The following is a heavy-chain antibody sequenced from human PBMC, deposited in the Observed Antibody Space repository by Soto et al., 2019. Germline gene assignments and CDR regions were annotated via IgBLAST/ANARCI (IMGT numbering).Heavy chain of an antibody. CDR3: ATSYGSGYRAFDY. CDR2: VNPILSLS. Sequence: QVQLVQSGAEVKRPGSSVKVSCKASGDTFSFYSINWVRQAPGLGLEWMGRVNPILSLSNYAQRFQGRVTMTADKSTSTAYMVISSLRPEDTAIYYCATSYGSGYRAFDYWGQGAQLIVSS. D-gene: IGHD3-10*01. V-gene: IGHV1-69*02. J-gene: IGHJ4*02. CDR1: GDTFSFYS.